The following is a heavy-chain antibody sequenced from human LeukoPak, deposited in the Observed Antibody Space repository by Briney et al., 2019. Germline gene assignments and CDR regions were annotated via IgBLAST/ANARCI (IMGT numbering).Heavy chain of an antibody. CDR3: GRDPDYGDPY. CDR2: ITSSGTTT. CDR1: GFSFGDSY. D-gene: IGHD4/OR15-4a*01. V-gene: IGHV3-11*01. J-gene: IGHJ4*02. Sequence: GGSLRLSCSASGFSFGDSYMSWFRLSPEKGLEWIAYITSSGTTTEYADSVKGRFTISRVNAKNSLYLQMNSLRPEDTAVYYCGRDPDYGDPYWGQGTLVTVSS.